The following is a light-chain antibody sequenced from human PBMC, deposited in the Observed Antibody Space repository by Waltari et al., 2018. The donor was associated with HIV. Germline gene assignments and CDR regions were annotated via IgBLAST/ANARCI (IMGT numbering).Light chain of an antibody. J-gene: IGLJ2*01. CDR3: AAWDGSLNGHVV. CDR2: SNH. Sequence: QSVLTQPPSASGTPGQRVTISCSGSSSTIGSNTLNWYQQLPGTAPKLLIYSNHQRPSGVPDRFSGSKSDTSASLAISGLQSEDEADYYCAAWDGSLNGHVVFGGGTKLTVL. CDR1: SSTIGSNT. V-gene: IGLV1-44*01.